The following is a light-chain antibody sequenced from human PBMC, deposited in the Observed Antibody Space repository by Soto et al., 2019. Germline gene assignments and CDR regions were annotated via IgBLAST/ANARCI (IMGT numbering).Light chain of an antibody. CDR3: QQYNNWPPYT. J-gene: IGKJ2*01. Sequence: EIVMTQSPATLSVSPGERATLSCWASQSVNSDLAWYQQKPGQAPRLLIYGASTRATGIPARFSGSGSGTDFTLTISRLQSEDFAVYYCQQYNNWPPYTFGQGTKVEIK. CDR2: GAS. CDR1: QSVNSD. V-gene: IGKV3-15*01.